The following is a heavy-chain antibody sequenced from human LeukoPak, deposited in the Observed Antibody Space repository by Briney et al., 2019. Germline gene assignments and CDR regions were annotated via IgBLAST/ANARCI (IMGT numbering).Heavy chain of an antibody. CDR1: GFTFSDYC. V-gene: IGHV3-11*04. CDR3: ARDRLEYYYDTSGHF. CDR2: ISSSGSTI. J-gene: IGHJ4*02. D-gene: IGHD3-22*01. Sequence: PGGSLRLSCAASGFTFSDYCMSWIRQAPGKGLEWISYISSSGSTIYYADSVKGRFTISRDNSKNTVYLQMNSLRAEDTAVYYCARDRLEYYYDTSGHFWGQGTLVTVSS.